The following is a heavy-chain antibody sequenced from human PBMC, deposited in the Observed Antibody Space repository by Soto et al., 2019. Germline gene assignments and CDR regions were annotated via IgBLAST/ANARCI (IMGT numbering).Heavy chain of an antibody. J-gene: IGHJ4*02. D-gene: IGHD2-2*01. V-gene: IGHV3-23*01. Sequence: AGGSLRLSCAASGFTFSSYAMSWVRQAPGKGLEWVSAISGSGGSTYYADSVKGRFTISRDNSKNTLYLQMNSLRAEDTAVYYCAKWGYCSSTSCYAGNHFDYWGQGTLVTVSS. CDR1: GFTFSSYA. CDR2: ISGSGGST. CDR3: AKWGYCSSTSCYAGNHFDY.